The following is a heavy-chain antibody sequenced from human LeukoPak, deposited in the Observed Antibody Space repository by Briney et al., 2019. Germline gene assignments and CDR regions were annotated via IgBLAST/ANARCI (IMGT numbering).Heavy chain of an antibody. D-gene: IGHD5-24*01. J-gene: IGHJ4*02. Sequence: KTSETLSLTCTVSGDSISSGSYYWSWIRQPAGKGLEWIGRIYTSGSTNYNPSLKSRVTISVDTSKNQFSLKLSSVTAADTAVYYCARELATMLYYFDYWGQGTLVTVSS. V-gene: IGHV4-61*02. CDR1: GDSISSGSYY. CDR2: IYTSGST. CDR3: ARELATMLYYFDY.